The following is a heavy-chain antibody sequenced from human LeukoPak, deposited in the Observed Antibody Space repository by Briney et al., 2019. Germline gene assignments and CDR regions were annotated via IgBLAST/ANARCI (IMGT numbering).Heavy chain of an antibody. Sequence: ASVKVSCKASGYTFTVYYMHWVRQAPGQGLEWMGWINPNSGGTNYAQKFQGRVTMTRDTSISTAYMELSRLRSDDTAVYYCARPWNYGGDNWFDPWGQGTLVTVSS. D-gene: IGHD1-7*01. J-gene: IGHJ5*02. CDR2: INPNSGGT. CDR1: GYTFTVYY. CDR3: ARPWNYGGDNWFDP. V-gene: IGHV1-2*02.